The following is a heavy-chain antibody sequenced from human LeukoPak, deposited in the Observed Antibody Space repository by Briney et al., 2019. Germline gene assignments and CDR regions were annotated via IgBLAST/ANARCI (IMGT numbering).Heavy chain of an antibody. CDR2: IYYSGST. V-gene: IGHV4-31*03. J-gene: IGHJ5*02. Sequence: SETLSLTCTVSGGSISSGGYYWSWLRQHPGKGLEWIGYIYYSGSTYYNPSLKSRVTISVNTSKNQFSLKLSSVTAADTAVYYCARSSTYYYDSSGDNWFDPWGQGTLVTVSS. CDR3: ARSSTYYYDSSGDNWFDP. CDR1: GGSISSGGYY. D-gene: IGHD3-22*01.